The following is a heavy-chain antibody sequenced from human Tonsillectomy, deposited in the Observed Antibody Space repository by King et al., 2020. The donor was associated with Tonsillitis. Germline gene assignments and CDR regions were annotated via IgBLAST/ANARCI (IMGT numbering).Heavy chain of an antibody. CDR1: GFTFSSYG. J-gene: IGHJ4*02. CDR2: IWYDGSNK. D-gene: IGHD3-22*01. V-gene: IGHV3-33*01. CDR3: ARASYDSSGDYFDY. Sequence: VQLVESGGGVVQPGRSLRLSCAASGFTFSSYGMHWVRQAPGKGLEWVAVIWYDGSNKYYADSVKGRFTISRDNSRNTLYLQMNSLRAEDTAVYYCARASYDSSGDYFDYWGQGTLVTVSS.